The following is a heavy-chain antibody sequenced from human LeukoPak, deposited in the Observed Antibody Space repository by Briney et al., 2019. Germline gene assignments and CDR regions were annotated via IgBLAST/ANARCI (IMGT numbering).Heavy chain of an antibody. CDR3: TTDQPHFSGFDY. V-gene: IGHV3-15*01. CDR2: IKSKTDGGTT. J-gene: IGHJ4*02. Sequence: GGSLRLSCAASGFTFSNAWMSWVRQAPGKGLEWVGRIKSKTDGGTTDYAAPVKGRFTISRDDSKNMLYLQMNSLKTEDTAVYYCTTDQPHFSGFDYWGQGTLVTVSS. D-gene: IGHD2-2*01. CDR1: GFTFSNAW.